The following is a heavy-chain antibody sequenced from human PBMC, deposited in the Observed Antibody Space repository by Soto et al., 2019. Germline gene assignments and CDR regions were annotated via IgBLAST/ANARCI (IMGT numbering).Heavy chain of an antibody. J-gene: IGHJ6*04. CDR1: GFTFTSYC. CDR3: GREIASRL. D-gene: IGHD2-21*01. Sequence: EVQVVESGGGLVQPGGSLRLSCAASGFTFTSYCMTWVRQAPGRGLEWVANINKDGSEKYYVGSVKGRFTISRDNAKSSLYLQMNSVRAVDTAVYYCGREIASRLWGKGTPVIVSS. V-gene: IGHV3-7*01. CDR2: INKDGSEK.